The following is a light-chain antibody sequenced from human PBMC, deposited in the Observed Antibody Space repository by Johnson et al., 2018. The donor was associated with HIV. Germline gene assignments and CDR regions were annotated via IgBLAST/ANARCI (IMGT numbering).Light chain of an antibody. CDR1: SSNIGNNY. V-gene: IGLV1-51*02. CDR2: ENN. CDR3: GTWDNSLNVYV. Sequence: QLVLTQPPSVSAAPGQKVTISCSGSSSNIGNNYVSWYQQLPRAAPKLLIYENNKRPSGIPDRFSGSKSGSSATLDITGLQTGDEADYYCGTWDNSLNVYVFGTGTKVTVL. J-gene: IGLJ1*01.